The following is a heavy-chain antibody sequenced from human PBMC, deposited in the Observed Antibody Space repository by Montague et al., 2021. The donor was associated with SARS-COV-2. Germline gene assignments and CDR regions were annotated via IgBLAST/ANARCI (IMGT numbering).Heavy chain of an antibody. J-gene: IGHJ4*02. CDR1: GFSFSNAW. V-gene: IGHV3-15*01. D-gene: IGHD2/OR15-2a*01. Sequence: SLRLSCAASGFSFSNAWMSWVRQAPGKGLEWVGRIKSKTDGGTTXYAXTVKGRFTISRDDSKNTLYLQMNSLKTEDTAVYYCTTDPLWPPDYWGQGTLVTVSS. CDR2: IKSKTDGGTT. CDR3: TTDPLWPPDY.